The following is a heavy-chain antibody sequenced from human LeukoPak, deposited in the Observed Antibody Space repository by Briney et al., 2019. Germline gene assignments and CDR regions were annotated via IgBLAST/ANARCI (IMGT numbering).Heavy chain of an antibody. J-gene: IGHJ4*02. Sequence: GGSLRLSCAASGFTFSSYAMHWVRQAPGKGLEYVSAISSNGGSTYYADSVKGRFTISRDNSKNTLYLQMNSLRAEDTAVYYCAKDPPPIFLAYWGQGTLATVSS. D-gene: IGHD3-9*01. CDR2: ISSNGGST. CDR1: GFTFSSYA. CDR3: AKDPPPIFLAY. V-gene: IGHV3-64*04.